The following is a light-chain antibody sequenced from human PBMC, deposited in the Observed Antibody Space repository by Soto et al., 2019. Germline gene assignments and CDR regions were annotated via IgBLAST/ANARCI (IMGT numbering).Light chain of an antibody. J-gene: IGLJ2*01. CDR1: SSDIGFYDL. Sequence: QSALTQPASVSGSPGQSITISCTGTSSDIGFYDLVSWYQQHPGKAPKLMIYEGTKRPSGVSDRVSGSKSGNTASLTISGLQTEDEADYYCCSYVGNSTLVFGGGTKLTVL. CDR3: CSYVGNSTLV. CDR2: EGT. V-gene: IGLV2-23*01.